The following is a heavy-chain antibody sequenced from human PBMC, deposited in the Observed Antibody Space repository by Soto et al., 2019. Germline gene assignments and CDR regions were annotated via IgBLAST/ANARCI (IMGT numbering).Heavy chain of an antibody. CDR2: IIPIFGTA. D-gene: IGHD3-22*01. J-gene: IGHJ5*02. CDR3: ARATPDSSGYYYYWFDP. Sequence: SVKVSCKASGGTFSSYAISWVRQAPGQGLEWMGGIIPIFGTANYAQKFQGRVTITADESTSTAYMELSSLRSEDTAVYYCARATPDSSGYYYYWFDPWGQGTLVTVSS. CDR1: GGTFSSYA. V-gene: IGHV1-69*13.